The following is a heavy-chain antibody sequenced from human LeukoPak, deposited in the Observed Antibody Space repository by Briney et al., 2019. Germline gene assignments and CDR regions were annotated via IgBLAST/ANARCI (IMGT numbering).Heavy chain of an antibody. CDR3: TRVGYIDEGIDY. V-gene: IGHV3-30*03. Sequence: GGSLRLSCAASGFTFSSYGMHWVRQAPGKGLEWVAVISYDGSNKYYADSVKGRFTISRDNAKNSLYLQMNSLRAEDTAIYYCTRVGYIDEGIDYWGQGTLVTVSS. CDR2: ISYDGSNK. CDR1: GFTFSSYG. J-gene: IGHJ4*02. D-gene: IGHD5-24*01.